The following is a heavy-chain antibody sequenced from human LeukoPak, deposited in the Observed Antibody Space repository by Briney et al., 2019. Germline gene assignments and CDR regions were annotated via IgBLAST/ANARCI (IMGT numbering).Heavy chain of an antibody. J-gene: IGHJ4*02. CDR2: INPNSGGT. CDR3: ARSPCSSTSCYAHFDY. V-gene: IGHV1-2*02. D-gene: IGHD2-2*01. CDR1: GYTFTGYY. Sequence: ALVKVSCKASGYTFTGYYMHWVRQAPGQGLEWMGWINPNSGGTNYAQKFQGRVTMTRDTSISTAYMELSRLRSDDTAVYYCARSPCSSTSCYAHFDYWGQGTLVTVSS.